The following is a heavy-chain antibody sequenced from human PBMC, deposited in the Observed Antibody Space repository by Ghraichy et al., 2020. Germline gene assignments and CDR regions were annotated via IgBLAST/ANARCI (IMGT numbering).Heavy chain of an antibody. Sequence: GGSLRLSCAASGFTFNSYTMNWVRQAPGKGLEWVSSINSRSNYIYYGDSVKGRFTISRDNAKNALYLQRSSLRAEDTALYFCARDIGYDIGFDYWGQGSLVTVSS. J-gene: IGHJ4*02. D-gene: IGHD3-9*01. CDR2: INSRSNYI. CDR1: GFTFNSYT. V-gene: IGHV3-21*01. CDR3: ARDIGYDIGFDY.